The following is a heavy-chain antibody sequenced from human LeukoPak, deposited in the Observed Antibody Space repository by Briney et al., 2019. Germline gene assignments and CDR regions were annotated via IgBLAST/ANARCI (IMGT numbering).Heavy chain of an antibody. V-gene: IGHV1-69*02. CDR1: VGTFINYT. CDR3: ARVGSPSPDWGSYNYGMDV. Sequence: SVKVSCKASVGTFINYTINWVRQAPGQGLAWMGRIIPMLGMANYAQKFQGRVTITADKSTSTAYMDLSSLRSEDTAMYYCARVGSPSPDWGSYNYGMDVWGQGTTVTVSS. J-gene: IGHJ6*02. D-gene: IGHD2-2*01. CDR2: IIPMLGMA.